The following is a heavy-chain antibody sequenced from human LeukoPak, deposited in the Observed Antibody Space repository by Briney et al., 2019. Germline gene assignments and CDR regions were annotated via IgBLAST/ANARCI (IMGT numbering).Heavy chain of an antibody. CDR2: ISGSGGSR. Sequence: PGGSLRLSCVASGFTFEDYGMSWVRQAPGKGLEWVSSISGSGGSRNYGDSVKGRFTSSRDNSKNTLLLQMNSLRAEDTAVYYCAKEPSDYGDYVNAFDVWGQGTMVTVSS. D-gene: IGHD4-17*01. J-gene: IGHJ3*01. CDR1: GFTFEDYG. CDR3: AKEPSDYGDYVNAFDV. V-gene: IGHV3-23*01.